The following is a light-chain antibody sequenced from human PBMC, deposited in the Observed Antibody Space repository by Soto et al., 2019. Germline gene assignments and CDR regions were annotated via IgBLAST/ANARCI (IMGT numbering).Light chain of an antibody. V-gene: IGKV3-11*01. CDR1: QSVSSY. CDR2: DAS. CDR3: QQRSNWPRT. Sequence: DIVMTQPPDSLAVSLGERATIHCKSSQSVSSYLAWFQLKPVQAPRLLIYDASNRATGIPARFSGSGSGTDFTLTISSLEPEDFAVYYCQQRSNWPRTFGQGIKVDI. J-gene: IGKJ1*01.